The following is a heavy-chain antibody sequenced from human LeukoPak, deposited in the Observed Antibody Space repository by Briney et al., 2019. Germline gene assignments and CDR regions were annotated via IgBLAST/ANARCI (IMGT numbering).Heavy chain of an antibody. CDR3: ARDEDRTIADYYMDV. D-gene: IGHD1-1*01. CDR1: GYTFTSYY. Sequence: ASVKVSCKASGYTFTSYYMHWVRQAPGQGLEWIGIINPSGGSTSYAQKLQGRVTMTRDTSTSTVYMELSSLRSEDTAVYYCARDEDRTIADYYMDVWGKGTTVTVSS. V-gene: IGHV1-46*01. J-gene: IGHJ6*03. CDR2: INPSGGST.